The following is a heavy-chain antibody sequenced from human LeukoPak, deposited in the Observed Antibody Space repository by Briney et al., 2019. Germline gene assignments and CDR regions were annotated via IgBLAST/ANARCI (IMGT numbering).Heavy chain of an antibody. D-gene: IGHD3-10*01. Sequence: SETLSLTCAVSGGSISSGGYSWSWIRQPPGKGLEWIGRIYTSGSTNYNPSLKSRVTMSVDTSKNQFSLKLSSVTAADTAVYYCACLYGSRTGDAFDIWGQGTMVTVSS. CDR1: GGSISSGGYS. J-gene: IGHJ3*02. V-gene: IGHV4-61*02. CDR3: ACLYGSRTGDAFDI. CDR2: IYTSGST.